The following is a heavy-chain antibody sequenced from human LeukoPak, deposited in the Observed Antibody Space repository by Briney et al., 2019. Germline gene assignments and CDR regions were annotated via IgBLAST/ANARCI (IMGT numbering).Heavy chain of an antibody. D-gene: IGHD4-11*01. J-gene: IGHJ4*02. CDR2: ISGSSGSK. Sequence: GGSLKLSCAASGFTFSTYAMSWVRQAPGKGLEWVSAISGSSGSKYYADSVKGRFTMSRDNSKNMLYLQMNSLRAEHTALYYCAKEKYSNGLFDYWGQGTLVTVSS. CDR1: GFTFSTYA. CDR3: AKEKYSNGLFDY. V-gene: IGHV3-23*01.